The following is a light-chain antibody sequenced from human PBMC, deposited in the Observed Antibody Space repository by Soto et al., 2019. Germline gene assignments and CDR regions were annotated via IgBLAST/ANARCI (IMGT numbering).Light chain of an antibody. Sequence: QSVLTQPASVSGSPGQSITISCTGTSSDVGGYNYVSWYQQHPGKAPKLMIYDVSNRPSGVSNRFSGSKSGNTASLTISGLQAEDEADYYCTSYTNSRTRYVSGTGTKLTVL. V-gene: IGLV2-14*01. J-gene: IGLJ1*01. CDR2: DVS. CDR1: SSDVGGYNY. CDR3: TSYTNSRTRYV.